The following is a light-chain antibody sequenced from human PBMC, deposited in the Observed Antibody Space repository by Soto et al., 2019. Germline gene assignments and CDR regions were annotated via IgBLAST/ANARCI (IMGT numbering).Light chain of an antibody. CDR1: QSVSSSY. J-gene: IGKJ1*01. V-gene: IGKV3-20*01. Sequence: EIVLTQSPGTLSLSPGERATLSCRASQSVSSSYLAWYQQKGGQAPRLLIYGASSRATGIPDRFSGSASGTDFTLTINRLEPEDFAVYYCQQYVRSPWTFGQGTKVEIK. CDR3: QQYVRSPWT. CDR2: GAS.